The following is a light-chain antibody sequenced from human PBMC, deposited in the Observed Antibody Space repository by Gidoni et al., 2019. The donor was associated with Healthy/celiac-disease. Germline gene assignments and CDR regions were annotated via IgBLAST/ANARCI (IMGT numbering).Light chain of an antibody. CDR1: ALPKQY. J-gene: IGLJ3*02. Sequence: SYELTQPPSVSASPGQTARITCSGDALPKQYAYWYQQKPGQAPVLVIYKDSERPPGFPERFSGSSSGTTVTLTISGVQAEDEADYYCQSADSSGTYRVFGGGTKLTVL. V-gene: IGLV3-25*03. CDR2: KDS. CDR3: QSADSSGTYRV.